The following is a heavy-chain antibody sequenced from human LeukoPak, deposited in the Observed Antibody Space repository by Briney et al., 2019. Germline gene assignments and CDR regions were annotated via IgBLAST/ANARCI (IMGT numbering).Heavy chain of an antibody. CDR1: GYTFYSYG. CDR2: ISVYNDNR. D-gene: IGHD5-12*01. Sequence: ASVKVSCKASGYTFYSYGISWVRQAPGQGLEWMAWISVYNDNRRYAQNFQGRVTLTTDKSTSTAYMELRSLKSDDTATYYCVRDGRFEYSHFYYFDYWGQGTQVTVSS. CDR3: VRDGRFEYSHFYYFDY. J-gene: IGHJ4*02. V-gene: IGHV1-18*01.